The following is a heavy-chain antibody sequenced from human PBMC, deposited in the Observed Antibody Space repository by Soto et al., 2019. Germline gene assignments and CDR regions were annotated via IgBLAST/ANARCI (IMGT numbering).Heavy chain of an antibody. J-gene: IGHJ3*02. D-gene: IGHD3-10*01. CDR1: GDSVSSNSAA. CDR3: AREVPELGLSSAFYM. Sequence: SQTLSLTCAISGDSVSSNSAAWNWIRQSPSRSLEWLGRTYYRSKWYNDYAVSVKSRITINPDTSKNQFSLQLNSVTPEDTAVYYFAREVPELGLSSAFYMWGQATMVNVSS. CDR2: TYYRSKWYN. V-gene: IGHV6-1*01.